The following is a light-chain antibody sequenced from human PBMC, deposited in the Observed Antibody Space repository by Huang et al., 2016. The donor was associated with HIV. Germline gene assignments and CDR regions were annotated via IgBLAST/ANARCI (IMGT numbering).Light chain of an antibody. CDR1: LGVSVL. CDR2: GAS. J-gene: IGKJ4*02. CDR3: QVANSFPPFM. Sequence: DIQLTQSPSSVSASVGDRVTITCRASLGVSVLIAWYQQKPWKAPKRLIHGASTLQVGVPSRFSGSVSGTDCTLPISSLQPDDFATYYCQVANSFPPFMFGRGTNVEIK. V-gene: IGKV1-12*01.